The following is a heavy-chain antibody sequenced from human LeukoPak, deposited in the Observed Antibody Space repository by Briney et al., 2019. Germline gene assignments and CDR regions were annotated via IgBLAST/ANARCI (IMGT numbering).Heavy chain of an antibody. J-gene: IGHJ5*02. CDR3: IVFGDSNH. Sequence: GGSLRLSGAAFGLTGSHNYVSWVRQAPGKGLEWVSAIHTSGDTCYADSVKGRFTISRDTSKNTLYLQINSLRVEDTAVYYCIVFGDSNHWGQGTLVTVSS. CDR2: IHTSGDT. V-gene: IGHV3-53*01. CDR1: GLTGSHNY. D-gene: IGHD4-17*01.